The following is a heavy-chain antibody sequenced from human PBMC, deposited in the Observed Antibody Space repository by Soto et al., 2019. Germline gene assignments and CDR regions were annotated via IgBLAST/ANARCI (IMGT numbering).Heavy chain of an antibody. Sequence: ASVKVSCKASGYTYTGYDMNGARQAPGQGLEWMGWINPNRGGTNYAQKFQGRVTRTRDTSISTAYMELSRLRSDDTAVYYCARGVPYYDFWSGYYSPFYYYYYYGMDVWGQGTTVTVSS. D-gene: IGHD3-3*01. CDR3: ARGVPYYDFWSGYYSPFYYYYYYGMDV. J-gene: IGHJ6*02. V-gene: IGHV1-2*02. CDR2: INPNRGGT. CDR1: GYTYTGYD.